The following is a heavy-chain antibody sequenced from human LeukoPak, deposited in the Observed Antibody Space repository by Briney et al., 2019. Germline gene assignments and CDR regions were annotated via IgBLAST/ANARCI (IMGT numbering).Heavy chain of an antibody. V-gene: IGHV3-21*01. D-gene: IGHD4-17*01. CDR1: GFTFSSYS. J-gene: IGHJ6*04. Sequence: GGSLRLSCAASGFTFSSYSMNWVRQAPGKGLEWVSSISSSSSYIYYADLVKGRFTISRDNAMNSLYLQMNSLRAEDTAVYYCARTTVTTKGAMDVWGKGTTVTVSS. CDR3: ARTTVTTKGAMDV. CDR2: ISSSSSYI.